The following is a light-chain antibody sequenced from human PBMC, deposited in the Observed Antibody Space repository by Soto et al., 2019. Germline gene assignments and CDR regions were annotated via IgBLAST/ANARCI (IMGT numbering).Light chain of an antibody. CDR3: NSYTSSSTYV. CDR1: SSDVGGFNY. V-gene: IGLV2-14*03. J-gene: IGLJ1*01. Sequence: QSVLTQPAAVYESPEQSINISCTGTSSDVGGFNYVSWYQQHPGKAPKLMIYDVTNRPSGVSYRFSGSKSGNTASLTISGLQAEDEADYYCNSYTSSSTYVFGTGTKVTVL. CDR2: DVT.